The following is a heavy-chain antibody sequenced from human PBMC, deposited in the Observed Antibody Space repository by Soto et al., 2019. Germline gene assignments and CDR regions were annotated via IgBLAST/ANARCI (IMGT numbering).Heavy chain of an antibody. CDR1: GFTFSSYA. Sequence: GGSLRLSCAASGFTFSSYAMSWVRQAPGKGLEWVSSISGSGDNTNNADSVKGRFTISRDNSKNQVVLTMTNMDPVDTATYYCAHSPDMSGFGDLIENWFDPWGQGTLVTVSS. CDR2: ISGSGDNT. CDR3: AHSPDMSGFGDLIENWFDP. D-gene: IGHD3-10*01. V-gene: IGHV3-23*01. J-gene: IGHJ5*02.